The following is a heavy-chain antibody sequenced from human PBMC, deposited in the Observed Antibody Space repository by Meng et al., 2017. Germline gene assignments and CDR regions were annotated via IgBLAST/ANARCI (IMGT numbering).Heavy chain of an antibody. D-gene: IGHD3-22*01. Sequence: SVKVSCKASGGTYSSYTISWVRQAPGQGLEWMGRIIPILGIANYAQKFQGRVTITADKSTSTAYMGLSTQRSEDTAVYYCARREVHTTYYYEWDAFDIWGQGTMVTVSS. J-gene: IGHJ3*02. CDR2: IIPILGIA. V-gene: IGHV1-69*02. CDR3: ARREVHTTYYYEWDAFDI. CDR1: GGTYSSYT.